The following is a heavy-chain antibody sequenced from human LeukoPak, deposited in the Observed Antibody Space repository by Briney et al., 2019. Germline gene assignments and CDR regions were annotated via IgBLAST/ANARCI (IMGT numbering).Heavy chain of an antibody. Sequence: PSETLSLTCTVSGGSISSYYWSWLPQPPGKGLEWIGYIYYSGSTNYNPSLKCRVTISVDTSKNQFSLKLRSVTAADTAVYYCARGGSTGTNLNWVDPWGQGTLVTVSS. CDR1: GGSISSYY. D-gene: IGHD1-1*01. CDR2: IYYSGST. V-gene: IGHV4-59*01. CDR3: ARGGSTGTNLNWVDP. J-gene: IGHJ5*02.